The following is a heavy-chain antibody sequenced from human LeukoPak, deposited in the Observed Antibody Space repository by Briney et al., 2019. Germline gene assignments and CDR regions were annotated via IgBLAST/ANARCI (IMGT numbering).Heavy chain of an antibody. J-gene: IGHJ4*02. Sequence: GASVKVSCKASGYTFTTYGISWVRQAPGQGLEWMGWISAYNGNTNYAQKLQGRVTMTTDTSTNSAFMELSSLRSDDTAVYYCARGLQYQPFDYWGQGTLVTVSS. CDR1: GYTFTTYG. CDR2: ISAYNGNT. CDR3: ARGLQYQPFDY. V-gene: IGHV1-18*01. D-gene: IGHD4-11*01.